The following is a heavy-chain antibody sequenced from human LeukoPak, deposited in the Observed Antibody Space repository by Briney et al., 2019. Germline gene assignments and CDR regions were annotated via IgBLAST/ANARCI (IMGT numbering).Heavy chain of an antibody. Sequence: PNSGGTNYAQTFRGRVTMAWDTSISTAYMELSRLTSDDTAVYYCARDRADNWDRSGYYPDAFDIWGQGTMVTVS. CDR3: ARDRADNWDRSGYYPDAFDI. V-gene: IGHV1-2*02. CDR2: PNSGGT. J-gene: IGHJ3*02. D-gene: IGHD3-22*01.